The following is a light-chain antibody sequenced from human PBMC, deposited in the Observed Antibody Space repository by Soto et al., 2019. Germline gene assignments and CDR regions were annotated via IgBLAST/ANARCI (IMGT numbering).Light chain of an antibody. CDR1: QSAHSY. CDR3: QQYNSYFIT. J-gene: IGKJ5*01. Sequence: IVMTQSPATLSVSQGERATLSCRASQSAHSYLGWYQQKPGQAPRLLIYGVSTRATGIPARFSGSGSGTEFTLTISSLQPDDFATYYCQQYNSYFITFGQGTRLEIK. CDR2: GVS. V-gene: IGKV3-15*01.